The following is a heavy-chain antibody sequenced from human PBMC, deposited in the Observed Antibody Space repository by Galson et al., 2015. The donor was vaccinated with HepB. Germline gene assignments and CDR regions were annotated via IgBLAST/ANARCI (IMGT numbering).Heavy chain of an antibody. Sequence: SLRLSCAASGFTFSSYGMHWVRQAPGKGLEWVAFIRYDGSNKYYADSVKGRFTISRDNSKNTLYLQMSSLRAEDTAVYYCANQEDDILTGSPGDDYWGQGTLVTVSS. CDR2: IRYDGSNK. CDR3: ANQEDDILTGSPGDDY. CDR1: GFTFSSYG. V-gene: IGHV3-30*02. D-gene: IGHD3-9*01. J-gene: IGHJ4*02.